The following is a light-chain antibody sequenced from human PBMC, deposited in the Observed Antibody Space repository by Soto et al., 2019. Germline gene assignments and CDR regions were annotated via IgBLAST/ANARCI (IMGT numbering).Light chain of an antibody. CDR3: QQYGSSPTWT. Sequence: EILLTQSTVTLSLSPGERATLSCISIQSVISSHLVWYQQKPGQAPRLLIYGSSVRATGIPDRFSGSGSGTDFTLTISRLEPEDFAVYYCQQYGSSPTWTFGQGTKVDIK. CDR2: GSS. V-gene: IGKV3-20*01. J-gene: IGKJ1*01. CDR1: QSVISSH.